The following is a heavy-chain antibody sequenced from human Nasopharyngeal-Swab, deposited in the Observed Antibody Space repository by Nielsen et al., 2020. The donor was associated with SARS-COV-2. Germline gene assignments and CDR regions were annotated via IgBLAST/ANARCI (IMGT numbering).Heavy chain of an antibody. Sequence: WVRQAPGQGLEWMGIINPGGGSARYSQNFQGRVTMTRDTSTSTVYMELSSLRSEDTAVYYCARGGDPREVVAATDCFDPWGSRPPVPFSS. D-gene: IGHD2-15*01. J-gene: IGHJ5*02. CDR2: INPGGGSA. V-gene: IGHV1-46*01. CDR3: ARGGDPREVVAATDCFDP.